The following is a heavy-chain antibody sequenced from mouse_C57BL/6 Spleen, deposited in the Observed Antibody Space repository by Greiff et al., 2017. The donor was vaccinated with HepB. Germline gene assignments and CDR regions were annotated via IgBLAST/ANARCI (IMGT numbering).Heavy chain of an antibody. J-gene: IGHJ3*01. CDR1: GFTFSSYA. D-gene: IGHD2-4*01. Sequence: EVKLQESGGGLVKPGGSLKLSCAASGFTFSSYAMSWVRQTPEKRLEWVATISDGGSYTYYPDNVKGRFTISRDNAKNNLYLQMSHLKSEDTAMYYCASLYDYEAYWGQGTLVTVSA. V-gene: IGHV5-4*03. CDR2: ISDGGSYT. CDR3: ASLYDYEAY.